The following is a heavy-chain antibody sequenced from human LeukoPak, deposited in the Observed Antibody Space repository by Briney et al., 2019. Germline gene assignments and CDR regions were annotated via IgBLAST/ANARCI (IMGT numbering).Heavy chain of an antibody. CDR3: ARGEGDDFWSGYPHGAFDI. CDR2: ISSSSSYI. CDR1: GFTFSSYS. J-gene: IGHJ3*02. D-gene: IGHD3-3*01. Sequence: GGSLRLSCAASGFTFSSYSMNRVRQAPGKGLEWVSSISSSSSYIYYADSVKGRFTISRDNAKNSLYLQMNSLRAEDTAVYYCARGEGDDFWSGYPHGAFDIWGQGTMVTVSS. V-gene: IGHV3-21*01.